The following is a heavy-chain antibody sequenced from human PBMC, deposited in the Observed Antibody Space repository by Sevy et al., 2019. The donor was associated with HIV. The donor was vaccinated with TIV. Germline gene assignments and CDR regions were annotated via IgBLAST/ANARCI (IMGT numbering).Heavy chain of an antibody. D-gene: IGHD3-3*01. Sequence: GGSLRLSCAASGFTFSSYSMNWVRQAPGKGLEWVSSISSSSSYIYYADSVKGRFTISRDNAKNSLYLQMNSLRAEDTVVYYCARGGVTIFGVVTQYYYGMDVWGQGTTVTVSS. CDR2: ISSSSSYI. CDR1: GFTFSSYS. CDR3: ARGGVTIFGVVTQYYYGMDV. J-gene: IGHJ6*02. V-gene: IGHV3-21*01.